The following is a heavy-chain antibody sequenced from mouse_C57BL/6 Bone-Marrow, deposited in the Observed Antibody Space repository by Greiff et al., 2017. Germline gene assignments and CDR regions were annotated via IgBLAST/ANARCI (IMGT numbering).Heavy chain of an antibody. CDR2: ISSGSSTI. J-gene: IGHJ3*01. CDR1: GFTFSDYG. Sequence: EVMLVESGGGLVKPGGSLKLSCAASGFTFSDYGMHWVRQAPEKGLEWVAYISSGSSTIYYADTVKGRFTISRDNAKTTLFLQMTSLRSEDTAMYYCARRDYDYDGSPWFAYWGQGTLVTVSA. CDR3: ARRDYDYDGSPWFAY. D-gene: IGHD2-4*01. V-gene: IGHV5-17*01.